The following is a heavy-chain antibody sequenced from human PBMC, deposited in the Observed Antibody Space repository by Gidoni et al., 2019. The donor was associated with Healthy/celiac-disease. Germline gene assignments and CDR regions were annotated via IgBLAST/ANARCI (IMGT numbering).Heavy chain of an antibody. J-gene: IGHJ3*02. CDR3: ATFDIVVVAGVAFDI. CDR1: GFPFSSYG. V-gene: IGHV3-30*03. Sequence: QVQLVESGGGVVQPGRSLRLSCAASGFPFSSYGMHWVRQAPGKGLEWVAVISYDGSNKYYADSVKGRFTISRDNSKNTLYLQMNSLRAEDTAVYYCATFDIVVVAGVAFDIWGQGTMVTVSS. D-gene: IGHD2-15*01. CDR2: ISYDGSNK.